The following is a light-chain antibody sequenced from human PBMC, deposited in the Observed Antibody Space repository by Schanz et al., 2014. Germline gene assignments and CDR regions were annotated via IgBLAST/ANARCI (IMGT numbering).Light chain of an antibody. J-gene: IGKJ4*01. Sequence: DIQMPQSPSSVSASVGARVTITCRASQGIDKWLAWYQHKPGKAPNLLIYTASTLQSGVPSRFSGSGSGTDFTLTISSLQPEDFATYYCQQATGFPPTFGGGTKVEIK. V-gene: IGKV1-12*01. CDR3: QQATGFPPT. CDR1: QGIDKW. CDR2: TAS.